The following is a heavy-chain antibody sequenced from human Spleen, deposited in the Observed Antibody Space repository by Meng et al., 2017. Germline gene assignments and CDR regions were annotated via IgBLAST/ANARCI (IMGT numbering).Heavy chain of an antibody. CDR2: ISWNSGSI. Sequence: LSLTCAASGFTFDDYAMHWVRQAPGKGLEWVSGISWNSGSIGYADSVKGRFTISRDNAKNSLYLQMNSLRAEDTALHYCAKDIYVAAAGTSGDYWGQGTRVTGYS. D-gene: IGHD6-13*01. V-gene: IGHV3-9*01. CDR3: AKDIYVAAAGTSGDY. J-gene: IGHJ4*02. CDR1: GFTFDDYA.